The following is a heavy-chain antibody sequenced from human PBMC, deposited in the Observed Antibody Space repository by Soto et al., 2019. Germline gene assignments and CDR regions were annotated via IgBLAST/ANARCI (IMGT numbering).Heavy chain of an antibody. D-gene: IGHD6-13*01. CDR2: MNPNSGNT. CDR1: GYTFTSYD. V-gene: IGHV1-8*01. J-gene: IGHJ6*02. Sequence: QVQLVQSGAEVKKPGASVKVSCKASGYTFTSYDITWVRQATGQGLEWMGWMNPNSGNTGYAQTLRSRVTLTRNTPISTTYLVQSSPRSQYTAVYYCARRGYSSSWYYYYYYGMDVWGQGTTVTVSS. CDR3: ARRGYSSSWYYYYYYGMDV.